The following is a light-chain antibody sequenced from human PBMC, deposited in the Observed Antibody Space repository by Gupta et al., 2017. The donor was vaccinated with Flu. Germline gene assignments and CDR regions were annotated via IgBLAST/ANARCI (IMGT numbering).Light chain of an antibody. CDR2: AAS. CDR3: QETYSIPWT. V-gene: IGKV1-39*01. CDR1: QRISNY. J-gene: IGKJ1*01. Sequence: PSSLSASVGDRVTITCRASQRISNYLNWYQHKPGKAPNLLIFAASSLESGVPSRFSGSGSGTDFTLTISSLQPEDFATYYCQETYSIPWTFGQGTKVEIK.